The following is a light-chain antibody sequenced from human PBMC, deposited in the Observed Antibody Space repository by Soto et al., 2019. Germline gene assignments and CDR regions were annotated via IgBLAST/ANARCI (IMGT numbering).Light chain of an antibody. V-gene: IGKV1-39*01. CDR2: AAS. CDR1: QSISDS. Sequence: DIQMTQSPSSLPASVGDRVTITCRASQSISDSLNWYQHKPGTAPKLLIYAASSLQSGVPSRFSGGGSGTDFTLTISSLQPEDFVTYFCQQSFSFPATFGGGTKVEIK. J-gene: IGKJ4*01. CDR3: QQSFSFPAT.